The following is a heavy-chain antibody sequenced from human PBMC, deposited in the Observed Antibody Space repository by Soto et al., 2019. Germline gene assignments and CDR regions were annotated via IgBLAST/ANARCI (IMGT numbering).Heavy chain of an antibody. D-gene: IGHD3-22*01. CDR2: IIPIFGTA. CDR1: GGTFSSYA. J-gene: IGHJ4*02. V-gene: IGHV1-69*13. CDR3: ARVGSKNYYDSSGYYYFDY. Sequence: ASVKVSCKASGGTFSSYATSWVRQAPGQGLEWMGGIIPIFGTANYAQKFQGRVTITADESTSTAYMELSSLRSEDTAVYYCARVGSKNYYDSSGYYYFDYWGQGTLVTVSS.